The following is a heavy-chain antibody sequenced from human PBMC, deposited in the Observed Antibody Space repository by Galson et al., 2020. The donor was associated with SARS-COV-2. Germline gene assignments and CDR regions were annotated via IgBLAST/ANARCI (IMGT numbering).Heavy chain of an antibody. CDR3: ARWGLTIFGVVEYYYYYMDV. J-gene: IGHJ6*03. CDR1: GGTFSSYA. Sequence: SVKVSCKASGGTFSSYAISWVRQAPGQGLEWMGGIIPILGIANYAQKFQGRVTITADKSTSTAYMELSSLRSEDTAVYDCARWGLTIFGVVEYYYYYMDVWGKGTTVTVSS. V-gene: IGHV1-69*10. CDR2: IIPILGIA. D-gene: IGHD3-3*01.